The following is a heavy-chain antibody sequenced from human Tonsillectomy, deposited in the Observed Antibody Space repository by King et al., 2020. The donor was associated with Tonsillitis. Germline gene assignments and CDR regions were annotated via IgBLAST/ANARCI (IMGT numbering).Heavy chain of an antibody. V-gene: IGHV3-7*04. CDR3: AGGSVCLMES. CDR2: IRQDGNKE. CDR1: GFTFSSYW. D-gene: IGHD6-19*01. Sequence: VQLVESGGGLVQPGGSLRLSCAASGFTFSSYWMNWVRQAPGKGLEWVAMIRQDGNKEYYVDSVKGRFTISRDNAKSSLFLQMNSLRAEDTAVYYCAGGSVCLMESWGQGTLVTVSS. J-gene: IGHJ1*01.